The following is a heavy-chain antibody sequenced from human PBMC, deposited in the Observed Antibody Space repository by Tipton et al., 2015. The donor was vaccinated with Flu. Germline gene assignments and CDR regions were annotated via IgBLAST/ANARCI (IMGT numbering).Heavy chain of an antibody. CDR2: IYYSGST. Sequence: TLSLTCTVSGGSISSYYWSWIRQPPGKGLEWIGYIYYSGSTNYNPSLKSRVTISVDTSKNQFSLKLSSVTAADTAVYHCARVKPQWLVGTYYFDYWGQGTLVTVSS. D-gene: IGHD6-19*01. CDR1: GGSISSYY. CDR3: ARVKPQWLVGTYYFDY. J-gene: IGHJ4*02. V-gene: IGHV4-59*01.